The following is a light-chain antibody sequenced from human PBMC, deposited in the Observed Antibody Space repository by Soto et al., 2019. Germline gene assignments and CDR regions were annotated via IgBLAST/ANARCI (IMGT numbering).Light chain of an antibody. J-gene: IGLJ1*01. CDR2: DVS. CDR1: SSDVVGYNY. CDR3: SSYTTSNTRQIV. Sequence: SALNQPASVFGAPGQSITISRTGNSSDVVGYNYVSWYQHHPGKAPKLMIFDVSNRPSGVSNRFSGSKSGNTASLTISGLQPEDEADYYCSSYTTSNTRQIVFGTGTKVTVL. V-gene: IGLV2-14*03.